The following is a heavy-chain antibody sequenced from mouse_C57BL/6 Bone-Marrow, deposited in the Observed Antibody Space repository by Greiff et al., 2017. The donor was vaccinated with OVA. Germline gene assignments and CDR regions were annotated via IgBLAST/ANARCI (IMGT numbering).Heavy chain of an antibody. CDR1: GYSFTGYF. J-gene: IGHJ1*03. V-gene: IGHV1-20*01. Sequence: VQLQQSGPELVKPGASVKISCKASGYSFTGYFMNWVMQSHGKSLEWIGRINPYNGDTFYNQKFKGKATLTVDKSSSTAHMELRSLTSEDSAVYYCARSWLLRYFDVWGTGTTVTVSS. D-gene: IGHD2-3*01. CDR3: ARSWLLRYFDV. CDR2: INPYNGDT.